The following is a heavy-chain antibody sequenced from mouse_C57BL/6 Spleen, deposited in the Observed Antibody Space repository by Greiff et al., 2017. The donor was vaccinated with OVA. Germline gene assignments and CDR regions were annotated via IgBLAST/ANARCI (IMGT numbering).Heavy chain of an antibody. D-gene: IGHD1-1*01. Sequence: EVQRVESGGDLVKPGGSLKLSCAASGFTFSSYGMSWVRQTPDKRLEWVATISSGGSYTYYPDSVKGRFTISRDNAKNTLYLQMSSLKSEDTAMYYCARHGTTVVDDWYFDVWGTGTTVTVAS. CDR3: ARHGTTVVDDWYFDV. V-gene: IGHV5-6*01. CDR2: ISSGGSYT. CDR1: GFTFSSYG. J-gene: IGHJ1*03.